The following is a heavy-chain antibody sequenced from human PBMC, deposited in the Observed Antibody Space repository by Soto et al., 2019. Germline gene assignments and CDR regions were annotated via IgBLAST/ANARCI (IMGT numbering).Heavy chain of an antibody. CDR3: ASLVLRFLEWPAEYYYYGMDV. CDR1: GGSFSGYY. V-gene: IGHV4-34*01. Sequence: PTAPLSLTCALYGGSFSGYYWSWIRQPPGKGREWIGEINHSGSTNYNPSLKSRVTISVDTSKNQFSLKLSSVTAADAAVYYCASLVLRFLEWPAEYYYYGMDVWGQGTTVTVSS. CDR2: INHSGST. J-gene: IGHJ6*02. D-gene: IGHD3-3*01.